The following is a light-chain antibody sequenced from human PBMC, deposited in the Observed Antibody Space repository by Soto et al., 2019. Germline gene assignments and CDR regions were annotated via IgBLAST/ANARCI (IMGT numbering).Light chain of an antibody. V-gene: IGLV1-47*01. Sequence: QPVLTQPPSTSGTPGQRVTISCSGSSSNIGSNFVYWYQHLPGTAPKLLIYRNTLRPSGVPDRLSGSKSGTSASLAISGLQSEDEADYYCATWDDSLSGYVFGTGTKLTVL. CDR1: SSNIGSNF. CDR2: RNT. CDR3: ATWDDSLSGYV. J-gene: IGLJ1*01.